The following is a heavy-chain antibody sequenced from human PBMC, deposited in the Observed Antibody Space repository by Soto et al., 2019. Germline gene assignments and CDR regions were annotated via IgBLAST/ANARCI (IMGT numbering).Heavy chain of an antibody. CDR3: ARPGVATTPYYFDY. J-gene: IGHJ4*02. D-gene: IGHD5-12*01. CDR1: GGSFSGYY. CDR2: INHSGST. Sequence: SETLSLTCAVYGGSFSGYYWSWIRQPPGKGLEWIGEINHSGSTNYNPSLKSRVTISVDTSKNQFSLKLSSVTAADTAVYYCARPGVATTPYYFDYWRQGTLVTVSS. V-gene: IGHV4-34*01.